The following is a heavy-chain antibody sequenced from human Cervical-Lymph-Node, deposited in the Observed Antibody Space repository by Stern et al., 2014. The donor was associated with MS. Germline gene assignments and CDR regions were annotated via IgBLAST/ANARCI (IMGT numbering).Heavy chain of an antibody. CDR2: INPHSGGT. CDR1: GYTFTGYS. Sequence: QLVESGAEVKKTGASVRVSCKASGYTFTGYSVHWVRQAPGHGLEWMGWINPHSGGTNYPQKFQGRVTMTRDTSISTVYMELSRLRSDDTAVYYCARDIWGDAGGRRDYWGQGTLVTVSS. D-gene: IGHD3-16*01. V-gene: IGHV1-2*02. CDR3: ARDIWGDAGGRRDY. J-gene: IGHJ4*02.